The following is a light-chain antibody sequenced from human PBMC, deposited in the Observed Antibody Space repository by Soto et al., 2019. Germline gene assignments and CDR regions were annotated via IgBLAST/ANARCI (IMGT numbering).Light chain of an antibody. CDR2: SYN. CDR3: AAWDDSLDGVV. J-gene: IGLJ2*01. Sequence: QSVLTQPPSASGTPGQRVTISCSGSSSNIGSNTVHWYQQLPGTAPKLLVYSYNQRPSGVPDRFSASKSGTSASLAISGLQSEDEADYYCAAWDDSLDGVVFGGGTKVTVL. CDR1: SSNIGSNT. V-gene: IGLV1-44*01.